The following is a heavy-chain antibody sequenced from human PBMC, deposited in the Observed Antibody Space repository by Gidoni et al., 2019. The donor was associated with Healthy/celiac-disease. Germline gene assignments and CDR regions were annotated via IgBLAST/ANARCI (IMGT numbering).Heavy chain of an antibody. Sequence: QVQLQESGPGLVKPSQTLSLTCTVSGGSISSGSYYWSWIRQPAGKGLEWIGRIYTSGSTNYNPSLKSRVTMSVDTSKNQFSLKLSSVTAADTAVYYCARVSRHSGSYSDAFDIWGQGTMVTVSS. V-gene: IGHV4-61*02. J-gene: IGHJ3*02. CDR3: ARVSRHSGSYSDAFDI. CDR2: IYTSGST. D-gene: IGHD1-26*01. CDR1: GGSISSGSYY.